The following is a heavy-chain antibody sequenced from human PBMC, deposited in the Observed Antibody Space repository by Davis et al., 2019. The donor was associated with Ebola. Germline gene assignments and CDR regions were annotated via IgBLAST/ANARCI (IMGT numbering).Heavy chain of an antibody. D-gene: IGHD6-13*01. CDR3: ARRIPAAGYFDN. CDR1: GDSISSDTFY. J-gene: IGHJ4*02. CDR2: IYYSGST. Sequence: MPSETLSLTCTVSGDSISSDTFYWSWIRQHPEKGLEWIGNIYYSGSTNYNPSLRGRLSMSVDTSKNQFSLKLTSVTAADTAVYYCARRIPAAGYFDNWGQGTLVTVSS. V-gene: IGHV4-31*03.